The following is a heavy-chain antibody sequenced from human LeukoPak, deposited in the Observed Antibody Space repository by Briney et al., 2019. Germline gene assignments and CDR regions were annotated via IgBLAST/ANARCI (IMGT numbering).Heavy chain of an antibody. Sequence: PSETLSLTCTVSGGSISSSSYYWGWIRQPPGKGLEWIGSIYYSGSTYYNPSLKSRVTISLDRSKNQFSLNLSSVTASDTAVYYCARGGGYDAFDIWGQGTMVTVSS. D-gene: IGHD2-15*01. CDR3: ARGGGYDAFDI. J-gene: IGHJ3*02. V-gene: IGHV4-39*07. CDR2: IYYSGST. CDR1: GGSISSSSYY.